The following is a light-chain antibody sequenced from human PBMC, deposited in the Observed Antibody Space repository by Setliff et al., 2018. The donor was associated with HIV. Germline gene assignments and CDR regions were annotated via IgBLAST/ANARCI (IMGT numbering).Light chain of an antibody. CDR1: SNDVGAYNY. CDR2: DVP. V-gene: IGLV2-23*02. Sequence: QSVMTQPASVSGSPGQSITISCTGTSNDVGAYNYVSWYRQFPGKVPKLMIFDVPNRPSGVSYRFSGSKSGNTASLTISEFQAEDEAVYYCCSYGGRRYVFGTGTKVTVL. CDR3: CSYGGRRYV. J-gene: IGLJ1*01.